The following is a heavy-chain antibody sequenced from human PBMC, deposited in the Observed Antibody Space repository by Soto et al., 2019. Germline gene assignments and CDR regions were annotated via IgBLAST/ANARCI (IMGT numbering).Heavy chain of an antibody. J-gene: IGHJ6*02. Sequence: QVHLVQSGAEVKKPGASVKVSCKASGYSFTSYGISWVRQAPGQGLEWMGWISTDNGNTNYAHNLQGRVTMTTDTSTSTAYMEQWSLRFDDTAVYYCAQAVPDTALFFYYYGMYVWGQGTTVTVSS. CDR3: AQAVPDTALFFYYYGMYV. V-gene: IGHV1-18*01. CDR2: ISTDNGNT. CDR1: GYSFTSYG. D-gene: IGHD5-18*01.